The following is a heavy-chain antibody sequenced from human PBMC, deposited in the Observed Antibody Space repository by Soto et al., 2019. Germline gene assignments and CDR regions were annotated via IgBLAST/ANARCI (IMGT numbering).Heavy chain of an antibody. V-gene: IGHV4-4*02. CDR3: ARVSKYSGDSYRYFDL. D-gene: IGHD6-6*01. CDR1: GASLTSSHW. CDR2: IYHSGSA. J-gene: IGHJ2*01. Sequence: QVQLQESGPGLVKPSGTLSLSCAVSGASLTSSHWWSWVRQPPGKGLEWIGEIYHSGSANYNSSLKSQVAISVDKSKNQFSLNLTSVTAADTAVYYCARVSKYSGDSYRYFDLWCRGTLVTISS.